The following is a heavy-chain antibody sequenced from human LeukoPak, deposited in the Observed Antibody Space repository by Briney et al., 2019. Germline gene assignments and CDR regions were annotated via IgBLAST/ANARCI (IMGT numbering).Heavy chain of an antibody. CDR3: ASRDGYSLDAFDI. CDR2: IYSGGST. D-gene: IGHD5-24*01. J-gene: IGHJ3*02. Sequence: PGGSLRLSCAASGFTVSSNYMSWVRQAPGKGLEWVSVIYSGGSTYYADSVKGRFTISRDNSKNTLYLQMNSLRAEDTAVYYCASRDGYSLDAFDIWGQGTMVTVSS. CDR1: GFTVSSNY. V-gene: IGHV3-53*01.